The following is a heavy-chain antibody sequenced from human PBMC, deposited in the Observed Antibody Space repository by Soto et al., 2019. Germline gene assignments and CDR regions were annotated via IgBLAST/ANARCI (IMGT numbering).Heavy chain of an antibody. J-gene: IGHJ5*02. V-gene: IGHV5-51*01. Sequence: PGESLKISCKGSGYSFTSYWIGWVRQMPGKGLEWMGIIYPGDSDTRYSPSFQGRVTISADKSISTAYLQWSSLKASDTAMYYCARRYYYYDSSGYLNWFDPWGQGTLVTSPQ. D-gene: IGHD3-22*01. CDR2: IYPGDSDT. CDR3: ARRYYYYDSSGYLNWFDP. CDR1: GYSFTSYW.